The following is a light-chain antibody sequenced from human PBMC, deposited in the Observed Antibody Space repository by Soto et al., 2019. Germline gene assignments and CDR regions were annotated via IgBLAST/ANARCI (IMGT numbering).Light chain of an antibody. J-gene: IGKJ1*01. CDR3: QQYNSYSAGT. Sequence: DIQMTQSPSTLSASVGDRVTITCRASQSIDSWLAWYQQKPGKTPNLLIYKESNLESGVPSRFSDSGSGTEFTLTISSLQPYDFATYYCQQYNSYSAGTFGQGTNVDIK. CDR2: KES. V-gene: IGKV1-5*03. CDR1: QSIDSW.